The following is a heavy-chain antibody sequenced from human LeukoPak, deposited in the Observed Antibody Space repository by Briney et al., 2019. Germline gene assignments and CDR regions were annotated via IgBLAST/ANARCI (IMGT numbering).Heavy chain of an antibody. V-gene: IGHV3-21*01. CDR3: ARDGLPYYYYMDV. CDR2: ISSSSSYI. Sequence: GGSLRLSCAASGFTFSSYSMNWVRQAPGKGLEWVSSISSSSSYIYYADSVKGRFTIPRDNAKNSLYLQMNSLRAEDTAVYYCARDGLPYYYYMDVWGKGTTVTVSS. CDR1: GFTFSSYS. J-gene: IGHJ6*03. D-gene: IGHD5/OR15-5a*01.